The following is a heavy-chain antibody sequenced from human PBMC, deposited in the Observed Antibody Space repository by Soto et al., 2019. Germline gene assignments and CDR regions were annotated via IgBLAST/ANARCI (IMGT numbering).Heavy chain of an antibody. CDR3: ARDDPPVQH. V-gene: IGHV1-18*01. Sequence: ASVKVSCKASGYTFSSYSISWVRQAPGQGLEWMGWISAYNGNTNYGQKLQGRVTMTTDTSTNTAYMELRSLRSDDTAVYYCARDDPPVQHWGQGTLVTVSS. CDR2: ISAYNGNT. J-gene: IGHJ1*01. CDR1: GYTFSSYS.